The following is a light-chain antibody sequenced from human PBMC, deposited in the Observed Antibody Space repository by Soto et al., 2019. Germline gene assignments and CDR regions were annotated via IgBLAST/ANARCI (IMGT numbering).Light chain of an antibody. CDR3: QQYNNWPFT. J-gene: IGKJ3*01. V-gene: IGKV3-15*01. CDR2: GAS. CDR1: QSISSN. Sequence: EIVMTQSPATLSVSPGERATLSCRASQSISSNLAWYQQKPGQAPRLLIYGASTRATGIPATFSGSGSGTEFTLTISSLQSEDFAAYYCQQYNNWPFTFGHGTKVDIK.